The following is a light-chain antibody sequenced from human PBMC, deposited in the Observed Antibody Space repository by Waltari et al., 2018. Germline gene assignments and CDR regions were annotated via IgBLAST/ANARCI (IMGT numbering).Light chain of an antibody. Sequence: ILTQSPGNLSLSPGEGATLFCRASQTVETNYFAWFQQKPGQSPKLLIDKTTNRANGVSDRFSGSGSGTDVSLNVDMLEPGDSAVYFCQQFGGSPMYTFGQGTKLVI. J-gene: IGKJ2*01. CDR3: QQFGGSPMYT. CDR2: KTT. V-gene: IGKV3-20*01. CDR1: QTVETNY.